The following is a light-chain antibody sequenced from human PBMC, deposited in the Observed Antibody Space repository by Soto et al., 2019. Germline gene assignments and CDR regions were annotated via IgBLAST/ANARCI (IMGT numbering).Light chain of an antibody. Sequence: DIQMTQSPSSLSPSVGDRVTITCQASQNINNYLNWYQQKPGRXPXXLIYDASNLEAGVPSRFRGSGSGTDFTFTISRLQPEYIATYDCQQYENLPTFGQGTRLEIK. CDR3: QQYENLPT. CDR1: QNINNY. CDR2: DAS. V-gene: IGKV1-33*01. J-gene: IGKJ5*01.